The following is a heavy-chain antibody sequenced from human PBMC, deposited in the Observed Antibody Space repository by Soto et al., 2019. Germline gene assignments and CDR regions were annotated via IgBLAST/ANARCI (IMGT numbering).Heavy chain of an antibody. CDR1: GGSFSGYY. CDR3: ARFRNRYSGSYSAPFDY. CDR2: INHSGST. V-gene: IGHV4-34*01. D-gene: IGHD1-26*01. Sequence: SETLSLTCAVYGGSFSGYYWSWIRQPPGRGLEWIGEINHSGSTNYNPSLKSRVTISVDTSKNQFSLKLSSVTAADTAVYYCARFRNRYSGSYSAPFDYWGQGXLVTVYS. J-gene: IGHJ4*02.